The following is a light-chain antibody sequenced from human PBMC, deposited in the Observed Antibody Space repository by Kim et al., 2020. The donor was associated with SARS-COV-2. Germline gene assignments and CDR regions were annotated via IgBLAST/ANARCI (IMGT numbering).Light chain of an antibody. Sequence: ASVGDGVSITCQASHDISTYLIWYQHKPEKAPKLLISSASKLEAGVPSRFGGSGSGRDFTFTISSLQPHDVATYYCQQYDDLPFTFGPGTKVDVK. J-gene: IGKJ3*01. CDR1: HDISTY. CDR2: SAS. V-gene: IGKV1-33*01. CDR3: QQYDDLPFT.